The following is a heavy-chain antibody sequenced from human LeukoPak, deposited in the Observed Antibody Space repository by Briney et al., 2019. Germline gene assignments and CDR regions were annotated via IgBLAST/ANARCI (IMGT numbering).Heavy chain of an antibody. CDR3: ARAEWERLGVRAFGI. D-gene: IGHD1-26*01. V-gene: IGHV4-59*12. J-gene: IGHJ3*02. CDR1: GGSISSYY. Sequence: SETLSLTCTVSGGSISSYYWSWIRQPPGKGLEWIGYIYYSGSTNYNPSLKSRVTISVDKSKNQFSLKLSSVTAADTAVYYCARAEWERLGVRAFGIWGQGTMVTVSS. CDR2: IYYSGST.